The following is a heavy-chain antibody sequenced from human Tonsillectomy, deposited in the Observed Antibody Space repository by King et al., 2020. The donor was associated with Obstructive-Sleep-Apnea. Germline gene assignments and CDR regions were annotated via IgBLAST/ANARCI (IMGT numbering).Heavy chain of an antibody. J-gene: IGHJ3*02. V-gene: IGHV4-31*03. CDR2: IYYSGST. Sequence: VQLQESGPGLVKPSQTLSLTCTVSGGSISSGGYYWSWIRQHPGEGLEWIGYIYYSGSTYYNPSLKSRVTISLGTSKNHFPLKLSSVTAADTAVYYCARLDSSGYDDAFDIWGQGTMVTVSS. D-gene: IGHD3-22*01. CDR3: ARLDSSGYDDAFDI. CDR1: GGSISSGGYY.